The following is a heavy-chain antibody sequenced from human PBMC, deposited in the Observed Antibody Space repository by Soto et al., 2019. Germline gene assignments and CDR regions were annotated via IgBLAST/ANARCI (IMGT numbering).Heavy chain of an antibody. CDR2: IHSSGSA. CDR1: GGSISGLY. CDR3: ARGGWTLDF. V-gene: IGHV4-59*11. D-gene: IGHD6-19*01. Sequence: SETLSLTCSVSGGSISGLYWSWIRQPPGKGLEWIGYIHSSGSADYSPSLKSRLTMSADTSKNQLSLSLSSVTAADTAIYFCARGGWTLDFWGQGILVTVSS. J-gene: IGHJ4*02.